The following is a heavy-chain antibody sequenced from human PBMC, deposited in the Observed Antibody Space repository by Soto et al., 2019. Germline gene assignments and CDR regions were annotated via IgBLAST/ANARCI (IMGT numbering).Heavy chain of an antibody. V-gene: IGHV1-3*01. Sequence: ASVKVSRKASGYTFTSYAMHWVRQAPGQRLEWMGWINAGNGNTKYSQKFQGRVTITRDTSASTAYMELSSLRSEDTAVYYCARYSYGTGHYYYGMDVWGQGTTVTVSS. CDR1: GYTFTSYA. CDR2: INAGNGNT. D-gene: IGHD5-18*01. CDR3: ARYSYGTGHYYYGMDV. J-gene: IGHJ6*02.